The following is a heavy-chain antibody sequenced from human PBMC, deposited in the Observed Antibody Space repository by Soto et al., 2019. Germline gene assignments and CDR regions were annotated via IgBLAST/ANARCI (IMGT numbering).Heavy chain of an antibody. CDR3: ARGSNSYYYYGMDV. CDR1: GYTFTSYD. CDR2: MNPNSGNT. J-gene: IGHJ6*02. V-gene: IGHV1-8*01. D-gene: IGHD4-4*01. Sequence: VASVKVSCKASGYTFTSYDINWVRQATGQGLEWMGRMNPNSGNTGYAQKFQGRVTMTRNTSISTACMELSSLRSEDTAVYYCARGSNSYYYYGMDVWGQGTTVTVSS.